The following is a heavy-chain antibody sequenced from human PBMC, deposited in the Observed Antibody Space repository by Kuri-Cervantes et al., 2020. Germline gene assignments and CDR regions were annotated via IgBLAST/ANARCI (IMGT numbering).Heavy chain of an antibody. CDR3: TTDGDYYDSSGYSDIFDY. CDR2: IRSKAYGGTT. V-gene: IGHV3-49*03. CDR1: GFTFGDYA. J-gene: IGHJ4*02. Sequence: GESLKISCTASGFTFGDYAMSWFRQAPGKGLEWVGFIRSKAYGGTTEYAASVKGRFTISRDDSKSIAYLQMNSLKTEDTAVYYCTTDGDYYDSSGYSDIFDYWGRGTLVTVSS. D-gene: IGHD3-22*01.